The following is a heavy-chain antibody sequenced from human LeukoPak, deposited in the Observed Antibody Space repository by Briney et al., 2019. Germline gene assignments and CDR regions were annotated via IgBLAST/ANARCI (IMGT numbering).Heavy chain of an antibody. Sequence: ASVNVSCKASGYTFNSFGISWVRQAPGQGLEWMGWISPYNGNTVYPQKFQGRVTMTTDASTGTAYMELRSLRSDDTAIYYCVRDFYDILIGYYETGNKADSAWDYWGQGTLVTVSS. V-gene: IGHV1-18*01. D-gene: IGHD3-9*01. CDR3: VRDFYDILIGYYETGNKADSAWDY. CDR1: GYTFNSFG. J-gene: IGHJ4*02. CDR2: ISPYNGNT.